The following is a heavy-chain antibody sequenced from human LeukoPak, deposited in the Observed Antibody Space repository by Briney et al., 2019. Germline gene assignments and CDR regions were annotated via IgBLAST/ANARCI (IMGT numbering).Heavy chain of an antibody. CDR2: IYSSGST. V-gene: IGHV4-59*01. Sequence: SETLSLTCAVYGGSFSGYYWSWIRQPPGEGLEWIGYIYSSGSTNYNPSLKSRVTISVDMSKSQFSLKLSSVTAADTAVYYCARGVVITFGGAADYWGQGTLVTVSS. CDR3: ARGVVITFGGAADY. D-gene: IGHD3-16*01. J-gene: IGHJ4*02. CDR1: GGSFSGYY.